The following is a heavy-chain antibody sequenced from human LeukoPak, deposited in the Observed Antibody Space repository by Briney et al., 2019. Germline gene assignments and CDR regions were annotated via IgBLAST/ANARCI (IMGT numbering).Heavy chain of an antibody. CDR1: GGTFSSYA. CDR3: ARDFRNCSSTSCYDEDPLDSPFYYYYYGMDV. J-gene: IGHJ6*02. D-gene: IGHD2-2*01. V-gene: IGHV1-69*13. Sequence: ASVKVSCKASGGTFSSYAISWVRQAPGQGLEWMGGIIPIFGTANYAQKFQGRVTITADESTSTAYMELSSLRSEDTAVYYCARDFRNCSSTSCYDEDPLDSPFYYYYYGMDVWGQGPRSPSP. CDR2: IIPIFGTA.